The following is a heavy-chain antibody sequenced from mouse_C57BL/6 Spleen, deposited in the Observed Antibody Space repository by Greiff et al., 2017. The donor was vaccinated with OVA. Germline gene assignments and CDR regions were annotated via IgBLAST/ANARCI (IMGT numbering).Heavy chain of an antibody. V-gene: IGHV1-64*01. D-gene: IGHD1-1*01. Sequence: QVQLQQPGAELVKPGASVKLSCKASGYTFTSYWMHWVKQRPGQGLEWIGMIHPNSGSTNYNEKFKSKATLTVDKSSSTAYMQLSSLTSEDSAVYYCARKGSGSSYYFDYWGQGTTLTVSS. CDR2: IHPNSGST. CDR3: ARKGSGSSYYFDY. CDR1: GYTFTSYW. J-gene: IGHJ2*01.